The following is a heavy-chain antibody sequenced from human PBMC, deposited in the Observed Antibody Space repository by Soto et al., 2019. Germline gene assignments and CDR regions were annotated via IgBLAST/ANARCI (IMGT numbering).Heavy chain of an antibody. CDR3: AKVHWNFLVYYFDY. J-gene: IGHJ4*02. D-gene: IGHD1-7*01. CDR2: ISDDGRNY. V-gene: IGHV3-30*18. CDR1: GFTFTSYA. Sequence: GGSLRLSCEASGFTFTSYAMHWVRQAPGKGLEWVAVISDDGRNYYYADSVKGRFTISRDNSKNTVFLRMNSLRAEDTAVYYCAKVHWNFLVYYFDYWGQGTLVTVSS.